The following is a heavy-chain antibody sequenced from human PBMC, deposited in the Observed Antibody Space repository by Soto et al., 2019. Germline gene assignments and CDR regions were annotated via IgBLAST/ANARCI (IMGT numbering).Heavy chain of an antibody. CDR3: ARHYYDFWSGYKYNWFDP. CDR1: GFTFSSYA. Sequence: ESGGGLVQPGGSLRLSCAASGFTFSSYAMSWVRQAPGKGLEWVSAISGSGGSTYYADSVKGRFTISRDNSKNTLYLQMNSLRAEDTAVYYCARHYYDFWSGYKYNWFDPWGQGTLVTVSS. J-gene: IGHJ5*02. V-gene: IGHV3-23*01. D-gene: IGHD3-3*01. CDR2: ISGSGGST.